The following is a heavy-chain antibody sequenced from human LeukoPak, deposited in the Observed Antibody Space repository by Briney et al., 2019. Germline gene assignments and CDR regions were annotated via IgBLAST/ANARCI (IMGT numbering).Heavy chain of an antibody. V-gene: IGHV4-59*08. CDR3: ARLGPAEYFQH. CDR2: IYYSGST. Sequence: KPSETLSLTCTASGGSISSYYWSWIRQPPGKGLEWIGYIYYSGSTNYNPSLKSRVTISVDTSKNQFSLKLSSVTAADTAVYYCARLGPAEYFQHWGQGTLVTVSS. J-gene: IGHJ1*01. CDR1: GGSISSYY.